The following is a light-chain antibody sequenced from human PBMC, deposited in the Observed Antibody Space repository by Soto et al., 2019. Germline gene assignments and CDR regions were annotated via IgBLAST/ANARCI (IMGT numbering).Light chain of an antibody. CDR1: HSVTHF. CDR3: QQFGNSPYT. V-gene: IGKV3-20*01. Sequence: EVVLTQSPDTLSLSPGESATLSCRASHSVTHFLAWYHQKPGQAPRLLIHTTSNRPSGIPDRFRGSRSGTDFTLTITSLEPEDSGVYYCQQFGNSPYTFGQGTKLQI. CDR2: TTS. J-gene: IGKJ2*01.